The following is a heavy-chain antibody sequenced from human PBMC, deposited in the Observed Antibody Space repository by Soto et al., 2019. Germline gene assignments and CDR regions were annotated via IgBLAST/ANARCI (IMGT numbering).Heavy chain of an antibody. CDR2: IDPSDSYT. V-gene: IGHV5-10-1*01. J-gene: IGHJ6*02. Sequence: GESLKISCKGSGYGFTSYWISWVRQMPGKGLEWMGRIDPSDSYTNYSPSFQGHVTISADKSISTAYLQWSSLKASDTAMYYCARTYYYDSSGQIYYYYGMDVWGQGTTVTVSS. CDR3: ARTYYYDSSGQIYYYYGMDV. CDR1: GYGFTSYW. D-gene: IGHD3-22*01.